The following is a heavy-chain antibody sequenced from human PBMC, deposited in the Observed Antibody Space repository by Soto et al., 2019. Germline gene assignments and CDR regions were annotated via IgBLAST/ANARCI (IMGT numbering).Heavy chain of an antibody. CDR1: GGIFSSNT. D-gene: IGHD2-21*02. J-gene: IGHJ4*02. V-gene: IGHV1-69*06. CDR2: IIPLFGTA. CDR3: ASKAACGGDCYAFDT. Sequence: QVYLVQSGAEVKKPGSSVKISCKASGGIFSSNTINWVRQAAGQGLEWMGGIIPLFGTANYAEKFQSRVTITADKSTKTEYMELTSLRSEDTAVYYSASKAACGGDCYAFDTWGQGTLVTVSS.